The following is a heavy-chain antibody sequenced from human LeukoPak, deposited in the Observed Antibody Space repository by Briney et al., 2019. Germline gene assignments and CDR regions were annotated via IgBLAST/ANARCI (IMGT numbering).Heavy chain of an antibody. CDR2: ISSSSSYI. D-gene: IGHD3-22*01. CDR1: GFTFSSYS. CDR3: AREGRGTYYYDSSGYYPNNAEYFQH. J-gene: IGHJ1*01. Sequence: GGSLRLSCAASGFTFSSYSMNWVRQAPGKGLEWVSSISSSSSYIYYADSVKGRFTISRDNAKNSLYLQMNSLRAEDTAVYYCAREGRGTYYYDSSGYYPNNAEYFQHWGQGTLVTVSS. V-gene: IGHV3-21*01.